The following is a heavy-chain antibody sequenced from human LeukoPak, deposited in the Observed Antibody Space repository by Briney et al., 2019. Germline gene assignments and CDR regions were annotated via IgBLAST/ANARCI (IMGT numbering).Heavy chain of an antibody. Sequence: GGSLTLFCAASGFTFSIYGMHWLPQAPGKGVEGVAFIRYDGSNKYYADCVKGRFTISRDNSKNTLYLQMNSLRAEDTAVYYCAKDSAPERDYYESSGYPDYYFDYWGQGTLVTVSS. D-gene: IGHD3-22*01. CDR2: IRYDGSNK. V-gene: IGHV3-30*02. CDR3: AKDSAPERDYYESSGYPDYYFDY. CDR1: GFTFSIYG. J-gene: IGHJ4*02.